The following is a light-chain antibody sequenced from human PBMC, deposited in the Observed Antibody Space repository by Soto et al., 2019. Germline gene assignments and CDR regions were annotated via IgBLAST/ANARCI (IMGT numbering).Light chain of an antibody. CDR2: KIS. CDR1: QSLRHSDGNTY. J-gene: IGKJ2*01. V-gene: IGKV2-24*01. CDR3: MQGTQFPPYT. Sequence: DIVMTQTPLSSPVTLGQPASISCRSSQSLRHSDGNTYLSWLQQRPGQPPRLLIYKISNRLSGVQDRFSGSGAGTDFTLKISRVEAEDVGVYYCMQGTQFPPYTFGQGTKLEIE.